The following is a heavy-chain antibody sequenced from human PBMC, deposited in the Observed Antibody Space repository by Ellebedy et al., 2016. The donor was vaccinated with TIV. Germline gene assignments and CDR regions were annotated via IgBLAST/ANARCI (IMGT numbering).Heavy chain of an antibody. CDR3: AGLIGVGVFDV. J-gene: IGHJ4*02. Sequence: MPSETLSLTCAVFGGSISRYSWSWLRQPPGKGLELVALVSDDGTTKSHPSLMSRLTISGDTAKNQFSLKLTSVTAADTAKYYCAGLIGVGVFDVWGQGLLVTVSS. V-gene: IGHV4-59*08. D-gene: IGHD1-26*01. CDR1: GGSISRYS. CDR2: VSDDGTT.